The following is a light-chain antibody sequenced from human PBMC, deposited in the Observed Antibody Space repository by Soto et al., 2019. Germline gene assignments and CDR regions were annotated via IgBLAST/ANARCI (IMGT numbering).Light chain of an antibody. V-gene: IGKV1-39*01. CDR2: GAS. CDR3: QQRSSSPYT. CDR1: QSISSQ. J-gene: IGKJ2*01. Sequence: DIQMTQSPSSLSASVGDRVTITCLASQSISSQSNWSQQKPGKAPKFLIYGASILQSGVPSRFSATGSGTDFTLTISSLQHEDFATYYCQQRSSSPYTFGQGTRVEL.